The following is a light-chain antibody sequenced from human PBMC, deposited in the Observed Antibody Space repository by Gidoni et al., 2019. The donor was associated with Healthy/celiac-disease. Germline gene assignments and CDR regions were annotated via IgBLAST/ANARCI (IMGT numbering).Light chain of an antibody. CDR2: YDD. Sequence: QSVLTQPPSVSEAPRQRVTISCSGSSSNIGNNAVNWYQQLPGKAPKLLIYYDDLLPSGVSDGFSGAKSGTTAALAISGRQSEEEADYYCAAWDDSLNGVVFGGGTKLTVL. CDR3: AAWDDSLNGVV. J-gene: IGLJ2*01. V-gene: IGLV1-36*01. CDR1: SSNIGNNA.